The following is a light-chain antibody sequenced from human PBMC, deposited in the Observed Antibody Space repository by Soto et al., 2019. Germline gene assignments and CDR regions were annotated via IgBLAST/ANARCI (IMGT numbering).Light chain of an antibody. J-gene: IGKJ1*01. V-gene: IGKV3-20*01. CDR1: QSVTSSF. CDR3: QQYHNSPSA. CDR2: GAS. Sequence: EIVLTQSPGTLSLSPGERATLSCRASQSVTSSFLAWYQQKPGQAPRLLIYGASSRATGIPDRFSGSGSGTDFTLTISRLEPEDFAVYYCQQYHNSPSAFGQGTKVDI.